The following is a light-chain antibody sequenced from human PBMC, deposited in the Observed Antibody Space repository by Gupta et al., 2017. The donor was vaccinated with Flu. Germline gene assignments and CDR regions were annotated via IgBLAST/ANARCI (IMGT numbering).Light chain of an antibody. CDR3: NSRDSTDNHQSV. J-gene: IGLJ2*01. Sequence: QKVSIRCEGNSIRNSNASWYRQKPGHAPVLDIDAKNIRPSGSPDRFSGASSANTASFTTTGAQEEDEADYYRNSRDSTDNHQSVFGGGTKLPVL. V-gene: IGLV3-19*01. CDR2: AKN. CDR1: SIRNSN.